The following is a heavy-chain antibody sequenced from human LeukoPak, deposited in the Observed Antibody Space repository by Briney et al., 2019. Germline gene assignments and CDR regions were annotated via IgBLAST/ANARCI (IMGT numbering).Heavy chain of an antibody. Sequence: PSETLSLTCTVSGGSISSSSYSWGWIRQPPGKGLEWIGSIYYSGSTYYNPSLKSRVTISVDTSKNQFSLKLSSVTAADTAVYYCARHIYGGNSYYFDYWGQGTLVTVSS. CDR3: ARHIYGGNSYYFDY. CDR2: IYYSGST. D-gene: IGHD4-23*01. V-gene: IGHV4-39*01. CDR1: GGSISSSSYS. J-gene: IGHJ4*02.